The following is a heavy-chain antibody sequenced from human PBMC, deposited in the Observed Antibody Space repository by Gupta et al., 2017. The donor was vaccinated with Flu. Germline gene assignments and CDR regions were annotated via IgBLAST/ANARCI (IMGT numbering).Heavy chain of an antibody. Sequence: DDFAMHWVRLTPGKGLEWVSSISWDSATIAYADSVKGRFTVSRDNARNSLFLQMDSLTAEDTALYFCAKDSLSSSWALFDYWGQGTLVTVSS. V-gene: IGHV3-9*01. CDR2: ISWDSATI. CDR3: AKDSLSSSWALFDY. D-gene: IGHD6-13*01. CDR1: DDFA. J-gene: IGHJ4*02.